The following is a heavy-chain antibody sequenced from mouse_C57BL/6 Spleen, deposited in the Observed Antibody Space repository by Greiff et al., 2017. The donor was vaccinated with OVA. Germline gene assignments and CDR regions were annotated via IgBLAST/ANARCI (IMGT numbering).Heavy chain of an antibody. CDR1: GYTFTSYW. V-gene: IGHV1-55*01. J-gene: IGHJ1*03. CDR3: ARSLNWYFDV. CDR2: IYPGSGST. Sequence: QVQLQQPGAELVKPGASVKMSCKASGYTFTSYWITWVKQRPGQGLEWIGDIYPGSGSTTYNEKFKSKATLTVDTSSSTAYMQLRSLTSEDAAVYYCARSLNWYFDVWGTGTTVTVSS.